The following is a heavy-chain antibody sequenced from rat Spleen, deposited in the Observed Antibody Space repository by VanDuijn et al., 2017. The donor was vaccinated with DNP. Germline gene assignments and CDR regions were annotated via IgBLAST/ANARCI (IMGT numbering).Heavy chain of an antibody. CDR1: GFTFSACY. CDR2: ISYDGGHT. D-gene: IGHD1-2*01. CDR3: ARHDYYSSPYYAMDA. J-gene: IGHJ4*01. V-gene: IGHV5-7*01. Sequence: EVQLVESGGGLVQPGRSLKLSCAASGFTFSACYMAWVRQAPTKGLEWVAYISYDGGHTYYGDSVKGRFTISRDNAKSTLYLQMDSLRSEDTATYYCARHDYYSSPYYAMDAWGQGTSVTVSS.